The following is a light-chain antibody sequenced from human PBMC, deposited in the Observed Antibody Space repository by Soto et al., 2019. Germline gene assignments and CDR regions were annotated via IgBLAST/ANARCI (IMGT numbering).Light chain of an antibody. Sequence: QSVLAQPASVSGSPGQSITISCTGTSSDVGGYNYVSWYQQHPGKAPKLMIYDVSNRPSGVSNRFSGSKSGNTAFLTISGLQAEDEADYYCSSYTSSSTPHVVFGGGTKVTVL. CDR3: SSYTSSSTPHVV. CDR2: DVS. CDR1: SSDVGGYNY. V-gene: IGLV2-14*01. J-gene: IGLJ2*01.